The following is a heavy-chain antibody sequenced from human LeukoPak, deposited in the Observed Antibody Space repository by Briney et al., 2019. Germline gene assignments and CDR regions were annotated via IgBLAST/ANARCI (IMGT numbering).Heavy chain of an antibody. Sequence: ASVKVSCKASGYTFTDSYIHWVRQAPGQGLEWMGWINPNSGATNYPQKFQGRVTITRDTSANTAYMELTRLRSDDTAVYYCARQPGYCSGGRCFGRRFVPWSQGTLVTVSS. CDR1: GYTFTDSY. CDR3: ARQPGYCSGGRCFGRRFVP. CDR2: INPNSGAT. D-gene: IGHD2-15*01. V-gene: IGHV1-2*02. J-gene: IGHJ5*02.